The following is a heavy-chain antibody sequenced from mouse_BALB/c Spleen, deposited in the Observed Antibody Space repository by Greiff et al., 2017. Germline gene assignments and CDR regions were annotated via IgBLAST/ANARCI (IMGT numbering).Heavy chain of an antibody. J-gene: IGHJ2*01. Sequence: VQLQQSGAELAKPGASVKMSCKASGYTFTSYWMHWVKQRPGQGLEWIGYINPSTGYTEYNQKFKDKATLTADKSSSTAYMQLSSLTSEDSAVYYCARSHYYGYDYFDYWGQGTTLTVSS. D-gene: IGHD1-2*01. V-gene: IGHV1-7*01. CDR1: GYTFTSYW. CDR2: INPSTGYT. CDR3: ARSHYYGYDYFDY.